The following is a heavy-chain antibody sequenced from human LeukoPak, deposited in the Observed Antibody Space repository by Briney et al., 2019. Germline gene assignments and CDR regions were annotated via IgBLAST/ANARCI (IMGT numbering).Heavy chain of an antibody. CDR3: ARGRDDDPEAFDI. V-gene: IGHV4-61*02. D-gene: IGHD1-1*01. CDR1: GGSISSGSYY. J-gene: IGHJ3*02. CDR2: IYTNGST. Sequence: SQTLSLTCTVSGGSISSGSYYWSWIRQPAGKGLEWIGRIYTNGSTNYNPSLKSRVTISVDTSKNQFSLKLSSVTAADTAVYYCARGRDDDPEAFDIWGQGTMVTVSS.